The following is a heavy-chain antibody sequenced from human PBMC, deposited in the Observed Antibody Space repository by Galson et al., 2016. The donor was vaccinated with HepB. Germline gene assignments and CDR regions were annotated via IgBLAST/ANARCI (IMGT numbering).Heavy chain of an antibody. D-gene: IGHD1-26*01. CDR2: IYYDGST. CDR3: ARNSGGSYLGWFDP. V-gene: IGHV4-59*08. J-gene: IGHJ5*02. CDR1: GGSISSYY. Sequence: ETLSLTCTVSGGSISSYYWTWIRQPPGKRLEWIGYIYYDGSTDYNPSLGSRVTMSVDTSKNQFSLKLNSVTAADTAVYYCARNSGGSYLGWFDPWGQGTLVTVSS.